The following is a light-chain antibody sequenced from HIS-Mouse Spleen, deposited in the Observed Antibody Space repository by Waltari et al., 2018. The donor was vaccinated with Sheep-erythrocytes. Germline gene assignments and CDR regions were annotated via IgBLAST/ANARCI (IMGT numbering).Light chain of an antibody. CDR3: SSYAGRNNWV. CDR1: SSDVGGYNY. CDR2: EVI. V-gene: IGLV2-8*01. Sequence: QSALTQPPSASGSPGQSVTISCTGTSSDVGGYNYVSWYPQHPGHAPKLMIYEVIKRPAGVPDRFSGSKSGNTASLTVSGLQAEDEADYYCSSYAGRNNWVFGGGTKLTVL. J-gene: IGLJ3*02.